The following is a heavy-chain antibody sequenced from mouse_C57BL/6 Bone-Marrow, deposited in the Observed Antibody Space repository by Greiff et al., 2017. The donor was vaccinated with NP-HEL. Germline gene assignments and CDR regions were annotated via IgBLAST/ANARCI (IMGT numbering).Heavy chain of an antibody. CDR3: ARYYYGSSSFDY. CDR1: GYTFTSYL. D-gene: IGHD1-1*01. V-gene: IGHV1-72*01. J-gene: IGHJ2*01. Sequence: QVTLKVSGAELVKPGASVKLSCKASGYTFTSYLMHWVKQRPGRGLEWIGRIDPNSGGTKYNEKFKSKATLTVDKPSSTAYMQLNSLTSEDSAVYYCARYYYGSSSFDYWGQGTTLTVSS. CDR2: IDPNSGGT.